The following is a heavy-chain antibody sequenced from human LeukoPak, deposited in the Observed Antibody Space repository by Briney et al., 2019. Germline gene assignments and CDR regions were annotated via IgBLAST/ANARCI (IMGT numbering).Heavy chain of an antibody. J-gene: IGHJ6*02. CDR1: GHTFTGYY. CDR2: INPNSGGT. D-gene: IGHD3-9*01. CDR3: ARDSEYDILTGRVVPSGMDV. V-gene: IGHV1-2*02. Sequence: ASVKVSCKASGHTFTGYYMHWVRQAPGQGLEWMGWINPNSGGTNYAQKFQGRVTMTRDTSISTAYMELSRLRSDDTAVYYCARDSEYDILTGRVVPSGMDVWGQGTTVSVSS.